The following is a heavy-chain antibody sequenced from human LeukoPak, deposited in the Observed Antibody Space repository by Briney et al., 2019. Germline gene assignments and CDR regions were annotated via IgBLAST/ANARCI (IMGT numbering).Heavy chain of an antibody. V-gene: IGHV3-30*03. Sequence: GGSLRLSCAASGFTFSNYGMHWVRQAPGKGLEWVAVISYDGSNKYYADSVKGRFTISRDNSKNTLYLQMNSLRAEDTAVYYCARDFELSHWGQGTLVTVSS. D-gene: IGHD3-16*02. CDR3: ARDFELSH. CDR2: ISYDGSNK. CDR1: GFTFSNYG. J-gene: IGHJ4*02.